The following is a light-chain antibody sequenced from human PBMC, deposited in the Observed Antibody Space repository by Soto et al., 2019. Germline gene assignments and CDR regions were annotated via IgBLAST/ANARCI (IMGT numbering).Light chain of an antibody. CDR1: RSDVGGDNY. CDR2: EVS. J-gene: IGLJ2*01. V-gene: IGLV2-14*01. Sequence: QSALTQPASVSGSPGQSITISCTGTRSDVGGDNYVSWYQQHPGKAPKLMIYEVSNRPSGVSNRFYGSKSGNTASLTISGLQAEDESDSYCSSYTSSNTLQEVLGGGTKRTV. CDR3: SSYTSSNTLQEV.